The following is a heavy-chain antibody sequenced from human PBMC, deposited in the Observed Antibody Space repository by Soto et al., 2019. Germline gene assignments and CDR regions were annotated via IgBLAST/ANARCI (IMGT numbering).Heavy chain of an antibody. D-gene: IGHD1-26*01. J-gene: IGHJ4*02. CDR3: ARPRGGATTPSGKRFDS. V-gene: IGHV1-3*01. CDR2: INAGNGNT. CDR1: GYTFTSYA. Sequence: QVQLVQSGAEVKKPGASVKVSCKASGYTFTSYAMHWVRQAPGQRLEWMGWINAGNGNTKYSQKFQGRVTITRDTSARRTYRQVSSLASEDTAGYYCARPRGGATTPSGKRFDSWGQGTLVTVSS.